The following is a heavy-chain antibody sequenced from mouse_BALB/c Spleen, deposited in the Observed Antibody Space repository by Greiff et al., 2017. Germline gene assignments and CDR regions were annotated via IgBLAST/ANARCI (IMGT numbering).Heavy chain of an antibody. CDR2: ISYSGST. Sequence: EVMLVESGPSLVKPSQTLSLTCSVTGDSITSGYWNWIRKFPGNKLEYMGYISYSGSTYYNPSLKSRISITRDTSKNQYYLQLNSVTTEDTATYYCAKIYYGNYDAMDYWGQGTSVTVSS. J-gene: IGHJ4*01. CDR1: GDSITSGY. D-gene: IGHD2-1*01. V-gene: IGHV3-8*02. CDR3: AKIYYGNYDAMDY.